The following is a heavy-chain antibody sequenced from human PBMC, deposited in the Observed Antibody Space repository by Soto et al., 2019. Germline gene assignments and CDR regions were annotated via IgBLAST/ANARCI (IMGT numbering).Heavy chain of an antibody. CDR2: ISGSGGST. J-gene: IGHJ4*02. D-gene: IGHD3-22*01. CDR1: GFTFSSYA. V-gene: IGHV3-23*01. Sequence: SLRLSCAASGFTFSSYAMSWVRQAPGKGLEWVSAISGSGGSTYYADSVKGRFTISRDNSKNTLYLQMNSLRAEDTAVYYCAKGRPYYYDSSGYYPRFDYWGQGTLVTVSS. CDR3: AKGRPYYYDSSGYYPRFDY.